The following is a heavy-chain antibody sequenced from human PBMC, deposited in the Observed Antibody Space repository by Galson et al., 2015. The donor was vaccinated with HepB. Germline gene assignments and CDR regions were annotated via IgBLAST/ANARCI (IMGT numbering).Heavy chain of an antibody. V-gene: IGHV5-10-1*01. CDR2: IDPSDSYT. CDR3: ADHGSGSYYVWD. CDR1: GYSFTSYW. D-gene: IGHD3-10*01. Sequence: QSGAEVKKPGESLRISCPGSGYSFTSYWISWVRQMPGKGLEWMGRIDPSDSYTNYSPSFQGHVTISADKSISTAYLQWSSLKASDTAMYYCADHGSGSYYVWDWGQGTLVTVSS. J-gene: IGHJ4*02.